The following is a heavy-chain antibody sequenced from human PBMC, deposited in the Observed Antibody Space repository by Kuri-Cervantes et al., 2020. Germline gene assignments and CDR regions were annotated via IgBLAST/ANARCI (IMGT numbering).Heavy chain of an antibody. CDR3: ASGGHYYDPLVGDY. CDR2: MNPNSGNT. V-gene: IGHV1-8*01. CDR1: GYTFTSYD. Sequence: ASVKVSCKASGYTFTSYDINWVRQATGQGLEWMGWMNPNSGNTGYAQKLQGRVTMTRNTSISTAYMELSSLRSEDTAVYYCASGGHYYDPLVGDYWGQGTLVTVSS. J-gene: IGHJ4*02. D-gene: IGHD3-22*01.